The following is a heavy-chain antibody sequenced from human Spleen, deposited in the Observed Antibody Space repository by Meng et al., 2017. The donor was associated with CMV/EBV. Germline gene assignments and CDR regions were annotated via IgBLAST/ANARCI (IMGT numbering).Heavy chain of an antibody. Sequence: QVQLQESGPGLVKPSXXXXXXCTVSGGSISSYYWSWIRQPAGKGLEWIGRIYTSGSTNYNPSLKSRVTMSVDTSKNQFSLKLSSVTAADTAVYYCARAASSGWSALFDYWGQGTLVTVSS. CDR2: IYTSGST. CDR1: GGSISSYY. D-gene: IGHD6-19*01. J-gene: IGHJ4*02. V-gene: IGHV4-4*07. CDR3: ARAASSGWSALFDY.